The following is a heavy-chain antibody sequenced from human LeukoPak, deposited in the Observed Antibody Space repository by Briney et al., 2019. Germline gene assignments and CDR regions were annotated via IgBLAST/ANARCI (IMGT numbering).Heavy chain of an antibody. D-gene: IGHD3-10*01. J-gene: IGHJ5*02. Sequence: ASVKVSCKASGYTFTNYGISWVRQAPGQGLEWMGWISVYIGNTNYAQKFQGRVTMTTDTSTSTAYMELRSLRSDDTAVYYCARDGFRYFGSGSYVGSWFDPWGQGTLVTVSS. CDR3: ARDGFRYFGSGSYVGSWFDP. CDR1: GYTFTNYG. CDR2: ISVYIGNT. V-gene: IGHV1-18*01.